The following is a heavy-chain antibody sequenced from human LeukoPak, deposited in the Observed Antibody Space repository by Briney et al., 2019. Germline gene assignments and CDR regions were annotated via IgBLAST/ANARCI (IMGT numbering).Heavy chain of an antibody. CDR1: GYTLTELS. J-gene: IGHJ6*03. CDR2: FDPEDGET. Sequence: ASVKVSCKVSGYTLTELSMHWVRQAPGKGLEWMGGFDPEDGETIYAQKFQGRVTMTEDTSTDTAYMELSSLRSEDTAVYYCATGYDFWSGPYYYYYYYMDVWGRGTTVTVSS. D-gene: IGHD3-3*01. CDR3: ATGYDFWSGPYYYYYYYMDV. V-gene: IGHV1-24*01.